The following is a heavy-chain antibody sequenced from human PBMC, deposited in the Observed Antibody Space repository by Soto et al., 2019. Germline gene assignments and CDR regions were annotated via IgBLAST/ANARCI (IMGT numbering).Heavy chain of an antibody. CDR3: AKEFRHDNWFFEN. D-gene: IGHD3-22*01. Sequence: GGSLRLSYAVSGFTFSSHGMQWVRQAPGKGLEWVAVIAYDGSVSYYTDSVKGRFTVSRDNSKSIMYLQMNSLIPEDTAVSYCAKEFRHDNWFFENWSPGTQVTVSS. CDR2: IAYDGSVS. CDR1: GFTFSSHG. J-gene: IGHJ4*02. V-gene: IGHV3-30*18.